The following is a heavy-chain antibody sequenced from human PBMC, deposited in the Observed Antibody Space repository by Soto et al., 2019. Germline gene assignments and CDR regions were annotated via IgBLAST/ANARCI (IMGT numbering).Heavy chain of an antibody. J-gene: IGHJ3*02. CDR2: LYDVDGT. V-gene: IGHV3-53*01. CDR1: GLTVSGKKY. D-gene: IGHD1-1*01. CDR3: ASWVLQEHAYDI. Sequence: DVQLVESGGGLIQPGGSLRLSCAAFGLTVSGKKYMAWVRQAPGKGLEWVSGLYDVDGTYYADSVKGRFTISRDSSKNIVYLQMNSLGPDDTVEYYCASWVLQEHAYDIWGLGTTVTVSS.